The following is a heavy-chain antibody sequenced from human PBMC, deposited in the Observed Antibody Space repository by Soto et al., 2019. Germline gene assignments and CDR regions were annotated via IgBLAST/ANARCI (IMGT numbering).Heavy chain of an antibody. V-gene: IGHV3-53*01. CDR2: IYSGGYT. D-gene: IGHD3-10*01. CDR3: APRPGGGGY. J-gene: IGHJ4*02. CDR1: GFTVSNNY. Sequence: EVQLVESGGGLIQPGGSLRLSCAVSGFTVSNNYMSWVRQAPGKGLEGVSVIYSGGYTAYGDSVKGRFTISRDNSKNTLFLQIHSRRADDPALFYWAPRPGGGGYWGQGTLVTVSS.